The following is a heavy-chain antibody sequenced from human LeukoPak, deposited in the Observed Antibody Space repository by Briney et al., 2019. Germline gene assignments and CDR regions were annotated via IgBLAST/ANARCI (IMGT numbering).Heavy chain of an antibody. V-gene: IGHV4-59*12. CDR1: GGSISSYY. CDR3: ARVSGVGCSSTSCYFFDY. CDR2: IYYSGST. D-gene: IGHD2-2*01. Sequence: PSETLSLTCTVSGGSISSYYWSWIRQPPGKGLEWIGYIYYSGSTYYNPSLKSRVTISVDRSKNQFSLKLSSVTAADTAVYYCARVSGVGCSSTSCYFFDYWGQGTLVTVSS. J-gene: IGHJ4*02.